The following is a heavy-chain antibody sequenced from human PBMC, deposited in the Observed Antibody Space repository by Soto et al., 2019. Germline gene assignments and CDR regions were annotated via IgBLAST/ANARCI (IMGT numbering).Heavy chain of an antibody. CDR2: VTGRGATT. V-gene: IGHV3-23*01. CDR3: AKDLGAAGAFDF. CDR1: GFDFRAYA. D-gene: IGHD6-13*01. Sequence: EVQLLESGGGFVQPGGSLRLSCAASGFDFRAYAMSWVRQAPGKGLEWVSAVTGRGATTDYADSVKGRFTISRDNSKNMLYLQMNSLRTEDTAVYYCAKDLGAAGAFDFWGQGTLVTVSS. J-gene: IGHJ4*02.